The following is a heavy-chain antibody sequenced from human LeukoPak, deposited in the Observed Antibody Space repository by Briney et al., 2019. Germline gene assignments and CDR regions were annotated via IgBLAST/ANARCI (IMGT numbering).Heavy chain of an antibody. CDR3: ARGDSSSWYNYHYFDY. D-gene: IGHD6-13*01. CDR2: INAGNGNT. V-gene: IGHV1-3*03. J-gene: IGHJ4*02. Sequence: VKVXCXASGYTFXSYAMHWVRQAPGQRLEWMGWINAGNGNTKYSQEFQGRVTITRDTSASTAYMELSSLRSEDMAVYYCARGDSSSWYNYHYFDYWGQGTLVTVSS. CDR1: GYTFXSYA.